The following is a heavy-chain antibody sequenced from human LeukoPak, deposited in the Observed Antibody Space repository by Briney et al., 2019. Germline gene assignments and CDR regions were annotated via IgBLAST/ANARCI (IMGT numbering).Heavy chain of an antibody. J-gene: IGHJ4*02. CDR2: ISGNAGST. Sequence: GGPLRLSSAASGFTFSSFAMSWVRQAPGKGLEWVSTISGNAGSTYYADSVKGRFTISRDNSKNTLYLQMNSLRAADTAVYYCAKGSGYDFWSGYSAHDYWGQGTLVTVSS. CDR3: AKGSGYDFWSGYSAHDY. D-gene: IGHD3-3*01. V-gene: IGHV3-23*01. CDR1: GFTFSSFA.